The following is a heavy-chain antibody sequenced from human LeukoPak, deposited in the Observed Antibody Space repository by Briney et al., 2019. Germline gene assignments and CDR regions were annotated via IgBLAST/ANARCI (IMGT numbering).Heavy chain of an antibody. CDR3: ARLRYRVAEYFDY. J-gene: IGHJ4*02. V-gene: IGHV3-23*01. D-gene: IGHD3-9*01. CDR1: GFTFSSYP. Sequence: GGSLRLSCAASGFTFSSYPMSWVRQAPGKGLEWVSAISGSGGSTYYANSVKGRFTISRDNSKNTLYLQMNSLRAEDTAVYYCARLRYRVAEYFDYWGQGTLVPVSS. CDR2: ISGSGGST.